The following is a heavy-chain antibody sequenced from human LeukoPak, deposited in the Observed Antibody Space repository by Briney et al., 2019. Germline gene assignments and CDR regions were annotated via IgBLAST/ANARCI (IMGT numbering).Heavy chain of an antibody. Sequence: GGSLRLSCAASGFTFSTFGMSWVRQAPGKGLEWVSAISGSGGSTYYADSVKGRFTISRDNSKNTLYLQMNSLRAEDTAVYYCAKDLATRGRYFDYWGQGTLVTVSS. D-gene: IGHD5-12*01. CDR2: ISGSGGST. CDR3: AKDLATRGRYFDY. V-gene: IGHV3-23*01. J-gene: IGHJ4*02. CDR1: GFTFSTFG.